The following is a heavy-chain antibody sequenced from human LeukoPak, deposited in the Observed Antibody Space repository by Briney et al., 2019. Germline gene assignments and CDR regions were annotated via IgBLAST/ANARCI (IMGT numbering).Heavy chain of an antibody. D-gene: IGHD2-2*01. CDR2: IKQDGSEK. Sequence: GGSLRLSCAASGFTFSSYWMSWVRQAPGKGLEWVANIKQDGSEKYYVDSVKGRFTIPRDNAKNSLYLQMNSLRAEDTAVYYCARGQRYCSSSSCPWEPFDYWGQGTLVTVSS. V-gene: IGHV3-7*05. CDR3: ARGQRYCSSSSCPWEPFDY. J-gene: IGHJ4*02. CDR1: GFTFSSYW.